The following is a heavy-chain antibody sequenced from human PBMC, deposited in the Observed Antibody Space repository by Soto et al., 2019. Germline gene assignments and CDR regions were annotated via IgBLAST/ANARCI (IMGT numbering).Heavy chain of an antibody. D-gene: IGHD2-2*02. CDR3: ATGYCCRTSRDRNSMDV. CDR1: GYTLTELS. Sequence: LVQVSCEVSGYTLTELSMHWVRQAPRKGLEWMGGFDPEDGETIYAQKFQGRVTMTEDTSTDTAYMELSSLRSEDTAVYYCATGYCCRTSRDRNSMDVWCPATTLTV. V-gene: IGHV1-24*01. CDR2: FDPEDGET. J-gene: IGHJ6*02.